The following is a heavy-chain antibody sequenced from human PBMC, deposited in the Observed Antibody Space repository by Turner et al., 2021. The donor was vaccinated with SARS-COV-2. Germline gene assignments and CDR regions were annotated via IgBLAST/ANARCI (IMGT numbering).Heavy chain of an antibody. D-gene: IGHD3-22*01. CDR3: AIYYYDSSGYDYAFDY. CDR1: GGSISSYY. V-gene: IGHV4-59*01. Sequence: QVQLQESGPGLVKPSETLSLTCTVTGGSISSYYWSWIRQPPGKGLEWIGYIYYSGSTNYNPSLKSRVTISVDTSKNQFSLKLSSVTAADTAVYYCAIYYYDSSGYDYAFDYWGQGTLVTVSS. J-gene: IGHJ4*02. CDR2: IYYSGST.